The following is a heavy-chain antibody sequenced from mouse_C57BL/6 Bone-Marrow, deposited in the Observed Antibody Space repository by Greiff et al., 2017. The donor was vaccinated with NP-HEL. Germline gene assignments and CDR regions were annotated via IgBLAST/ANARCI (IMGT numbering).Heavy chain of an antibody. D-gene: IGHD1-1*01. Sequence: EVHLVESGGGLVQPGGSLKLSCAASGFTFSDYGMAWVRQAPRQGPEWVAFISNLAYSIYYADTVTGRFTISRETAKNTLYLEMSSLRSEDTAMYYCARQNLLPPVSGYFDVWGTGTTVTVSS. J-gene: IGHJ1*03. V-gene: IGHV5-15*01. CDR3: ARQNLLPPVSGYFDV. CDR1: GFTFSDYG. CDR2: ISNLAYSI.